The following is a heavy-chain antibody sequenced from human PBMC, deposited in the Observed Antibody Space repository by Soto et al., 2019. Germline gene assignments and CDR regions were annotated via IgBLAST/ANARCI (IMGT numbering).Heavy chain of an antibody. Sequence: GESLKISCAASGFTFSNAWMSWVRQAPGKGLEWVGRIKSKTDGGTTDYAAPVKGRFTISRDDSKNTLYLQMNSLKTEDTAVYYCTTDYGSPDAFDIWGQGTMVTVSS. CDR3: TTDYGSPDAFDI. CDR2: IKSKTDGGTT. V-gene: IGHV3-15*01. J-gene: IGHJ3*02. D-gene: IGHD1-26*01. CDR1: GFTFSNAW.